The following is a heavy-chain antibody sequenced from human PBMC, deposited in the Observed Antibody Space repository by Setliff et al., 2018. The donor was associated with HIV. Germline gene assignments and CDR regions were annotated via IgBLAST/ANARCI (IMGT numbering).Heavy chain of an antibody. Sequence: GGSLRLSCTASGFTFGDYAMTWVRQAPGKGLKWVGFIRSKTYVGTTEYAASVKGRFTISRDDSKSIAYLQMKSLKAEDTAVYYCTSSPFRFYGDHNQDYWGQGTLVTVSS. J-gene: IGHJ4*02. D-gene: IGHD4-17*01. CDR2: IRSKTYVGTT. CDR1: GFTFGDYA. CDR3: TSSPFRFYGDHNQDY. V-gene: IGHV3-49*04.